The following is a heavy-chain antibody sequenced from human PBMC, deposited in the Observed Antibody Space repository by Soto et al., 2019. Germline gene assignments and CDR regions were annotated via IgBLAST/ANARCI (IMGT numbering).Heavy chain of an antibody. V-gene: IGHV4-59*01. J-gene: IGHJ6*02. D-gene: IGHD3-3*01. CDR2: IYNGGSP. CDR1: GDSISTAY. Sequence: QVQLQESGPGLVKPSETLSLTCTVSGDSISTAYWSWIRQPPGKRLEYIGFIYNGGSPNYNPSLESRVAISPDTSKNQFPLKLNSVTAADTAVYYCARGEWFRRDYGMDVWGRGTTVTVS. CDR3: ARGEWFRRDYGMDV.